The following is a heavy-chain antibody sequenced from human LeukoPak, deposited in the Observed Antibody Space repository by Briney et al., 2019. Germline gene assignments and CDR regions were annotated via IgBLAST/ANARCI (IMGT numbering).Heavy chain of an antibody. J-gene: IGHJ5*02. CDR1: GGTFISYA. D-gene: IGHD3-10*01. CDR3: ARARGSGSYPFDP. Sequence: SVKVSCKASGGTFISYAISWVRQAPGQGLEWMGGIIPIFGTASYARKFQGRVTITTDESTSTAYMELSSLRSEDTAVYYCARARGSGSYPFDPWGQGTLVTVSS. V-gene: IGHV1-69*05. CDR2: IIPIFGTA.